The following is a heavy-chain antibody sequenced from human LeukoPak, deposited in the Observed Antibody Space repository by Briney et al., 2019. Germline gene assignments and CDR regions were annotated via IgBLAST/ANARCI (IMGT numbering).Heavy chain of an antibody. V-gene: IGHV3-11*04. J-gene: IGHJ4*02. Sequence: GGSLRLSCSASGFTFSDYYMSWIRQAPGKGLEWVSYISSSGSTIYYADSVKGRFTISRDNAKNSLYLQMNSLRAEDTAVYYCARYSRSSTSCYVRPGSFDYWGQGTLVTVSS. D-gene: IGHD2-2*01. CDR2: ISSSGSTI. CDR1: GFTFSDYY. CDR3: ARYSRSSTSCYVRPGSFDY.